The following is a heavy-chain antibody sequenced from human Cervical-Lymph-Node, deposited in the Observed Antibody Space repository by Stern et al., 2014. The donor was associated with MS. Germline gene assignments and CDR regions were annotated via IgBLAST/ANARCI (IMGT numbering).Heavy chain of an antibody. CDR2: IYYSRHT. V-gene: IGHV4-39*01. Sequence: QVQLQESGPGLVKPSETLSLTCTVSGGSISSSSYYWGWIRQPPGKGLEWIGSIYYSRHTSYTPSLKSRVTISVDPPKTMSSLKLSSVPAADTAVYYCARWAYSSGWYNWFDPWGQGTLVTVSS. CDR3: ARWAYSSGWYNWFDP. D-gene: IGHD3-22*01. J-gene: IGHJ5*02. CDR1: GGSISSSSYY.